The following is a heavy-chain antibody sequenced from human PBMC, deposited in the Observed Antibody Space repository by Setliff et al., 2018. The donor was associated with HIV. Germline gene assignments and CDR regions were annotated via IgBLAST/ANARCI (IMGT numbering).Heavy chain of an antibody. D-gene: IGHD5-12*01. CDR1: GGTFSSYA. CDR3: ARDRSGYDSSDY. J-gene: IGHJ4*02. V-gene: IGHV1-18*01. CDR2: INPKSDGT. Sequence: ASVKVSCKASGGTFSSYAISWVRQAPGQGLEWMGWINPKSDGTNYAQKFQGWITMTTDTSTSTAYMELRTLRSDDTAVYYCARDRSGYDSSDYWGQGTLVTAPQ.